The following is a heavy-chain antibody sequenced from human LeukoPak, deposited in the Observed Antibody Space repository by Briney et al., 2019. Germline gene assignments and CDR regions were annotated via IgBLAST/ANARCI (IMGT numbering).Heavy chain of an antibody. Sequence: ASVKVSCKASGYTFTSYGISWVRQAPGQGLEWMGWISAYNGNTNYAQKLQGRVTMTTDTSTSTAYMELSSLRSEDTAVYYCARGRGDYSNYGADYYYYMDVWGKGTTVTVSS. CDR1: GYTFTSYG. CDR2: ISAYNGNT. V-gene: IGHV1-18*01. J-gene: IGHJ6*03. D-gene: IGHD4-11*01. CDR3: ARGRGDYSNYGADYYYYMDV.